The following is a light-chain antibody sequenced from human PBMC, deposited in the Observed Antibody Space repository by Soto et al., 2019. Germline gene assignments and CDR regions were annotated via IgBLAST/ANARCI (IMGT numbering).Light chain of an antibody. CDR1: SGSIARNY. V-gene: IGLV6-57*03. Sequence: NFMLTQPHSVSESPGKTVTISCTRSSGSIARNYVQWYQQRPGSAPTTMIYEDNQRPSGFPDRFSGSIDSSSNSASLTISGLKTEDEADYYCQSYDSSNLRVFGGGTKLTVL. CDR2: EDN. CDR3: QSYDSSNLRV. J-gene: IGLJ3*02.